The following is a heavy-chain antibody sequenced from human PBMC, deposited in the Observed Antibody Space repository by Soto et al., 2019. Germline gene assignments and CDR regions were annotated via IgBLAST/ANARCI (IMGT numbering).Heavy chain of an antibody. V-gene: IGHV6-1*01. J-gene: IGHJ5*02. CDR1: VDIVSSNSAA. D-gene: IGHD6-19*01. Sequence: SQTLSLTCAISVDIVSSNSAAGNCIRQSPSRGLEWLGRTYYRSKWYNDYAVSVKSRITINPDTSKNQFSLQLNSVTPEDTAVYYCARDGPGRASSGWYRGGFDPWGQGTLVTVSS. CDR3: ARDGPGRASSGWYRGGFDP. CDR2: TYYRSKWYN.